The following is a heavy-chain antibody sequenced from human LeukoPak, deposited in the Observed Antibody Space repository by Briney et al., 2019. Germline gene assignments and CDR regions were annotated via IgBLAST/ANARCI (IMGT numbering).Heavy chain of an antibody. CDR2: IRCDGSDK. V-gene: IGHV3-30*02. J-gene: IGHJ4*02. CDR1: GFSFSMFD. CDR3: ATLVGRSQFDY. D-gene: IGHD1-26*01. Sequence: PGGSLRLSCVASGFSFSMFDIYWVRQAPGKGLEWVAFIRCDGSDKYYAESVKGRFTISRDNSKNTVYVQMNSLRLEDTALYYCATLVGRSQFDYWGQGTLVTVSS.